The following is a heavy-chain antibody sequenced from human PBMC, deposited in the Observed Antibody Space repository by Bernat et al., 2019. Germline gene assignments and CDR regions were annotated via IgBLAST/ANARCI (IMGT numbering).Heavy chain of an antibody. D-gene: IGHD4-11*01. V-gene: IGHV4-38-2*01. CDR2: FYLSEST. J-gene: IGHJ4*02. Sequence: QVQLQESGPGLVKPSETLSLSCVVSGFSITSGYSWGWVRQPPGKGLEWIASFYLSESTYYNAALKSRGTISVDKSKNLLSLKMDSVTAADTAIYYCARMKPLGRTVDYFQYWGQGTLVTVSS. CDR3: ARMKPLGRTVDYFQY. CDR1: GFSITSGYS.